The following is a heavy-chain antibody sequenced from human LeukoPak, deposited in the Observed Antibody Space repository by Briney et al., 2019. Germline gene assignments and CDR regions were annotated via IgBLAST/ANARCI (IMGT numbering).Heavy chain of an antibody. CDR2: VFYSGNT. CDR3: ARDPGYTYGYYFDF. Sequence: SETLSLTCTVSGGSMSNYYCSWIRQSPGKGLEWMGYVFYSGNTKYNPSHWSRVTISVDTSKKQFSLNLSSVTAADTAVYYCARDPGYTYGYYFDFWGQGTLVTVSS. CDR1: GGSMSNYY. V-gene: IGHV4-59*01. J-gene: IGHJ4*02. D-gene: IGHD5-18*01.